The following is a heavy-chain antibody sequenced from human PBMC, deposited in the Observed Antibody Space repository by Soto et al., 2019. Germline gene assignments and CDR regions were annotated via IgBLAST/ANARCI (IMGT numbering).Heavy chain of an antibody. D-gene: IGHD6-6*01. CDR3: ARTDYSSSYFDY. V-gene: IGHV1-2*02. J-gene: IGHJ4*02. Sequence: ASVKVSCKASGYTFTGYYMHWVRQAPGQGLEWMGWINPNSGGTNYAQKFQGRVTMTRDTSISTAYMELSRLRSDDTAVYYCARTDYSSSYFDYWGQGTLVTVSS. CDR2: INPNSGGT. CDR1: GYTFTGYY.